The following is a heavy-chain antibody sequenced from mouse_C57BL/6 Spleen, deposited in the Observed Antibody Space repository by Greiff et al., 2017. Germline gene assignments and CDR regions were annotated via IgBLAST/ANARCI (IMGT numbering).Heavy chain of an antibody. CDR1: GYTFTSYG. Sequence: QVQLQQSGAELARPGASVKLSCKASGYTFTSYGISWVKQRTGQGLEWIGEIYPRSGNTYYNEKFKGKATLTADKSSSTAYMELRSLTSEDSAVYFCARCRYYGSSYKDMDYWGQGTSVTVSS. V-gene: IGHV1-81*01. CDR3: ARCRYYGSSYKDMDY. D-gene: IGHD1-1*01. CDR2: IYPRSGNT. J-gene: IGHJ4*01.